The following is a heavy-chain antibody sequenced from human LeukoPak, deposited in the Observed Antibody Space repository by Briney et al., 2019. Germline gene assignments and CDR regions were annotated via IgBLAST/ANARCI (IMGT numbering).Heavy chain of an antibody. CDR2: IYYSGST. V-gene: IGHV4-39*01. J-gene: IGHJ3*02. Sequence: SETLSLTCTVSGGSISSSSYYWGWIRQPPGKGLEWIGSIYYSGSTYYNPSLKSRVTISVDTSKNQFSLKLSSVTAADTAVYYCARPLEPDIVVVPAAFDAFDIWGQGTMVTVSS. CDR3: ARPLEPDIVVVPAAFDAFDI. CDR1: GGSISSSSYY. D-gene: IGHD2-2*01.